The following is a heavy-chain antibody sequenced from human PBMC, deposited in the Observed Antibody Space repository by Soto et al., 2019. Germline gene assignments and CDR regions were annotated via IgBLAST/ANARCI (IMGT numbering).Heavy chain of an antibody. CDR1: GFTFSDYY. D-gene: IGHD1-1*01. V-gene: IGHV3-7*05. CDR3: ARWNGGFDP. J-gene: IGHJ5*02. CDR2: INQDGSAK. Sequence: EEQLVESGGGLVQPGGSLRLSCAASGFTFSDYYMSWVLQAPGKGLEWVANINQDGSAKSYVDSVRGRFTISRDNGKNSLSLQMESLRADDTAVYYCARWNGGFDPWGQGTLVTVSS.